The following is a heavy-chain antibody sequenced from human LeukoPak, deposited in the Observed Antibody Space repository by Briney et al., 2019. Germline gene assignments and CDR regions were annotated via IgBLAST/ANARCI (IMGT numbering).Heavy chain of an antibody. Sequence: SETLSLTCTVSGDSISSYYWSWIRQPPGKGLEWIGYIYYSGSTNYNPSLKSRVTISVDTSKNQFSLKLSSVTAADTAVYYCARGRRRKFDYWGQGTLVTVSS. CDR1: GDSISSYY. V-gene: IGHV4-59*01. CDR2: IYYSGST. CDR3: ARGRRRKFDY. J-gene: IGHJ4*02.